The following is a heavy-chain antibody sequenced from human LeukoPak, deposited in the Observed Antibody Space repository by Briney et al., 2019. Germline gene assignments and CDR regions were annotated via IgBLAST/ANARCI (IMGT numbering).Heavy chain of an antibody. CDR2: IDTSGST. CDR1: GASISTYY. V-gene: IGHV4-59*01. D-gene: IGHD1-26*01. J-gene: IGHJ4*02. CDR3: ARVRGSGGNYKFDY. Sequence: SETLSLTCTVSGASISTYYWSWIRQPPGKGLEWIGYIDTSGSTKYGPSLKSRGTISVDTSKNQFSLNLSSVTAADTAVYYCARVRGSGGNYKFDYWGQGTLVTVSS.